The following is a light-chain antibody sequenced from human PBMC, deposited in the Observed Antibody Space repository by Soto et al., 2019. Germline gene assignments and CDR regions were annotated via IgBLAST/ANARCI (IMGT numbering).Light chain of an antibody. J-gene: IGLJ1*01. CDR1: SSDIGAYNY. CDR3: SSYPDIHNLLYV. V-gene: IGLV2-8*01. CDR2: EVI. Sequence: QSVLTQPPSASGSPGQSVTISCTGTSSDIGAYNYVSWYQQHPGKAPKLLIYEVIQRPAGVPDRFSGSKSANTASLTVSGLQPEDDSYYYCSSYPDIHNLLYVLGSGTRVTVL.